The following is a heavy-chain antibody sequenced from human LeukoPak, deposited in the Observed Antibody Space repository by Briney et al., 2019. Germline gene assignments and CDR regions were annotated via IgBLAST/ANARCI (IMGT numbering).Heavy chain of an antibody. Sequence: GWSLRLSCAASGFTFSHYAMHWVRQAPGKGLEWAAVISFDGTNKFYADSVKGRFTISRDNSKNALYLQMNSLRAEDTAVYYCAKGGYYERPWYFDYWGQGTLVTVSS. CDR2: ISFDGTNK. J-gene: IGHJ4*02. CDR1: GFTFSHYA. CDR3: AKGGYYERPWYFDY. V-gene: IGHV3-30*18. D-gene: IGHD3-22*01.